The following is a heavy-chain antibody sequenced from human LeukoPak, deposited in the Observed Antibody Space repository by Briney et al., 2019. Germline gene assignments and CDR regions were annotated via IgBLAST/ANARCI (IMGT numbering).Heavy chain of an antibody. V-gene: IGHV4-39*01. Sequence: KPSETLSRTCTVSGGSISSSSYYWGWIRQPPGKGRVWIGSIYYSGSTYYNPSLKIRGTMSVDTSKNEFSLKLSDVTAADTAVNYCARHGSYGGFFDYWGQGTLVTVSS. CDR2: IYYSGST. CDR1: GGSISSSSYY. D-gene: IGHD4-17*01. CDR3: ARHGSYGGFFDY. J-gene: IGHJ4*02.